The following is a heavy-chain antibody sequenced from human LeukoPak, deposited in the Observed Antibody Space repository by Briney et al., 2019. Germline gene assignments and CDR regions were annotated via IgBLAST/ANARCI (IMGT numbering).Heavy chain of an antibody. D-gene: IGHD6-13*01. CDR1: GGSFSGYY. CDR3: ARVSRIAAAGTGWFDP. Sequence: SETLSLTXAVYGGSFSGYYWSWIRQPPGKGLEWIGEINHSGSTNYNPSLKRRVTISVDTSKNQFSLKLSSVTAADTAVYYCARVSRIAAAGTGWFDPWGQGTLVTVSS. CDR2: INHSGST. V-gene: IGHV4-34*01. J-gene: IGHJ5*02.